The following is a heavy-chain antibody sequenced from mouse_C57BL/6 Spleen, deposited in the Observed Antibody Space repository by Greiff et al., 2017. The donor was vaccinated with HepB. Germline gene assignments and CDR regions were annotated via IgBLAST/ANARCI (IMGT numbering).Heavy chain of an antibody. J-gene: IGHJ4*01. D-gene: IGHD2-4*01. CDR2: IWSDGST. Sequence: VKVVESGPGLVAPSQSLSITCTVSGFSLTSYGVHWVRQPPGKGLEWLVVIWSDGSTTYNSALKSRLSISKDNSKSQVFLKMNRLQTDDTAMYYCARHEDYDHVGDYYAMDYWGQGTSVTVSS. CDR1: GFSLTSYG. CDR3: ARHEDYDHVGDYYAMDY. V-gene: IGHV2-6-1*01.